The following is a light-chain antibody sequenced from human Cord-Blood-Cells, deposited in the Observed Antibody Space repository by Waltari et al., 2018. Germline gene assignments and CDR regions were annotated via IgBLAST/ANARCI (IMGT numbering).Light chain of an antibody. CDR3: QQRSNWPPWT. CDR1: QSVSSY. CDR2: DAS. Sequence: EIVLTQSPATLSLSPGERATLSCRASQSVSSYLAWYQQKPGQAPRLLIYDASNRATGIPARCSGSGSGTDFTLTISSLVPEDFAVYYCQQRSNWPPWTFGQGTKVEIK. J-gene: IGKJ1*01. V-gene: IGKV3-11*01.